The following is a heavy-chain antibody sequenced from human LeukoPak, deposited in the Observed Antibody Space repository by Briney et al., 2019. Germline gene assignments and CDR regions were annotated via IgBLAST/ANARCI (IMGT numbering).Heavy chain of an antibody. CDR3: ARDFSWIQLWSWFDP. D-gene: IGHD5-18*01. J-gene: IGHJ5*02. V-gene: IGHV1-46*01. Sequence: ASVKVSCKASGYTFTSYYMHWVRQAPGQGLEWMGIINPSGGSTSYAQKFQGRVTMTRDTSTSTVYMELSSLRSEDTAVYYCARDFSWIQLWSWFDPWGQGTLVTVYS. CDR2: INPSGGST. CDR1: GYTFTSYY.